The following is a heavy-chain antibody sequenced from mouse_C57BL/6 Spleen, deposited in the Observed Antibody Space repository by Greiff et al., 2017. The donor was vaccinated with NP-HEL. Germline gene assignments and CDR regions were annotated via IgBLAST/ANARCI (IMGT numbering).Heavy chain of an antibody. CDR1: GYSITSGYY. CDR3: ARGAITTVLGNYFDY. V-gene: IGHV3-6*01. D-gene: IGHD1-1*01. CDR2: ISYDGSN. J-gene: IGHJ2*01. Sequence: EVKLQESGPGLVKPSQSLSLTCSVTGYSITSGYYWNWIRQFPGNKLEWMGYISYDGSNNYNPSLKNRISITRDTSKNQFFLKLNSVTTEDTATYYCARGAITTVLGNYFDYWGQGTTLTVSS.